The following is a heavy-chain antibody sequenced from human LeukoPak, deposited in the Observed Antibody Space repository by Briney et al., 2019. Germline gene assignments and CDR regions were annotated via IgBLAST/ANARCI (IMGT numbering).Heavy chain of an antibody. CDR2: IKEDGSEK. J-gene: IGHJ4*02. D-gene: IGHD7-27*01. Sequence: VGSLRLSCAASGFTFSNYLMTWVRQAPWTGLEWVANIKEDGSEKYYVDSVKGRFTISRDNAKNSLYLQMNSLRAEDTALYYCARGGPTGALDYWGQGTLVTVSS. CDR1: GFTFSNYL. CDR3: ARGGPTGALDY. V-gene: IGHV3-7*01.